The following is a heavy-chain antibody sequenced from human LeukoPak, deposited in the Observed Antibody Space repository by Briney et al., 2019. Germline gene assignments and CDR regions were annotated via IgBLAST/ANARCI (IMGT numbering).Heavy chain of an antibody. Sequence: SETLSLTCTVSGGSISSYYWSWIRQPPGKGLEWIGYIYYSGSTNYNPSLKSRVTISVDTSKNQFSLKLSSVTAADTAVYYCARHGLRVRGVMGFDYWGQGTLVTVSS. CDR3: ARHGLRVRGVMGFDY. CDR1: GGSISSYY. D-gene: IGHD3-10*01. J-gene: IGHJ4*02. CDR2: IYYSGST. V-gene: IGHV4-59*08.